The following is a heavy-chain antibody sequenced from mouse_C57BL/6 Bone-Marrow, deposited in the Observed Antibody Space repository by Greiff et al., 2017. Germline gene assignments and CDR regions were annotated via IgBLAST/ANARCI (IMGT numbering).Heavy chain of an antibody. CDR3: ARCYDWFAY. Sequence: VKLMESGPGLVAPSQSLSITCTVSGFSLTSYAISWVRQPPGKGLEWLGVIWTGGGTNYNSALKASLSISKDNSKRQVFLKMNSLLTDDTARYYCARCYDWFAYWGQGTLVTVSA. V-gene: IGHV2-9-1*01. J-gene: IGHJ3*01. CDR2: IWTGGGT. CDR1: GFSLTSYA. D-gene: IGHD2-12*01.